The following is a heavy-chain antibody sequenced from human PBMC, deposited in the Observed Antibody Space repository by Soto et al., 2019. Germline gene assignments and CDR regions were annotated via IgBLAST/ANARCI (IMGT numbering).Heavy chain of an antibody. CDR3: ARGFYLSRFPVNWFDP. D-gene: IGHD3-16*01. J-gene: IGHJ5*02. CDR2: INPSGGST. CDR1: GYTFTRYY. V-gene: IGHV1-46*01. Sequence: ASLKFSCKASGYTFTRYYMHWVRQAPGQGLEWMGIINPSGGSTSYAQKFQGRVTMTRDTSTSTVYMELSSLRSEDTAVYYCARGFYLSRFPVNWFDPWGQGTLVTVSS.